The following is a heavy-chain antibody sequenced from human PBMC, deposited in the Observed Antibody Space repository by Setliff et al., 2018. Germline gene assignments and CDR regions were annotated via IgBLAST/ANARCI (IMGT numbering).Heavy chain of an antibody. J-gene: IGHJ4*02. CDR3: ARVQQLGTFDY. CDR1: GGTFSSYA. V-gene: IGHV1-69*13. Sequence: GASVKVSCKASGGTFSSYAISWVRQAPGQGLEWMGGIIPIFGTANYAQKFQGRVTITADESTSTAYMELSSLRSEDTAVYCCARVQQLGTFDYWGQGTLVTVSS. D-gene: IGHD6-13*01. CDR2: IIPIFGTA.